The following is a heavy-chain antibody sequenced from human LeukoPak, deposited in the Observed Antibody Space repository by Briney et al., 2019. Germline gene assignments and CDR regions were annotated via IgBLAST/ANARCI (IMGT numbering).Heavy chain of an antibody. V-gene: IGHV3-33*01. J-gene: IGHJ4*02. CDR2: IWYDGSNK. CDR1: GFTFSSYG. Sequence: GGSLRLSCAASGFTFSSYGMHWVRQAPGKGLEWVAVIWYDGSNKYYADSVKGRFTISRDNSKNTLYLQMNSLRAEDTAVHYCARSGLLAPYFDYWGQGTLVTVSS. CDR3: ARSGLLAPYFDY. D-gene: IGHD1-26*01.